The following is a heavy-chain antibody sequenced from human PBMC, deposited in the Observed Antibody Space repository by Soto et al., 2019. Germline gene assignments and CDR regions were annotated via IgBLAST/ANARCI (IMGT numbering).Heavy chain of an antibody. CDR1: GFTFSSYA. CDR2: ISGRGGST. CDR3: AKVHSSGWYYFDY. J-gene: IGHJ4*02. V-gene: IGHV3-23*01. Sequence: EVQLLESGGGLVQPGGSLRLSCAASGFTFSSYAMSWVRQAPGKGLEWVSAISGRGGSTYYADSVKGRFTISRDNSKITLYLQMNSLRAEDTAVYYCAKVHSSGWYYFDYWGQGTLVTVSS. D-gene: IGHD6-19*01.